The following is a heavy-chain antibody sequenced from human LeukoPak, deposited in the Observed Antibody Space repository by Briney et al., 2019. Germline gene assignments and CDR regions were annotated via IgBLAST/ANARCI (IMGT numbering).Heavy chain of an antibody. V-gene: IGHV1-18*01. CDR3: ARDRYGVRSGSCDY. CDR1: GYTFISSG. Sequence: ASVKVSCKASGYTFISSGISWVRQAPGQGLEWMGWISGENGNTNYAQKLHGRVSMTTDTSTNTAYMELRSLRYDDTAVYYCARDRYGVRSGSCDYWGKGTLVTVSS. CDR2: ISGENGNT. J-gene: IGHJ4*02. D-gene: IGHD1-26*01.